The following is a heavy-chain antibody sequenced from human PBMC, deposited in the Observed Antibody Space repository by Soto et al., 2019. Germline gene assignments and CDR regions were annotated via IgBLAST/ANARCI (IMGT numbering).Heavy chain of an antibody. CDR2: ITYDGGTR. CDR3: AKGRDWNFYYYYGMDV. CDR1: GFTFSSYG. V-gene: IGHV3-30*18. J-gene: IGHJ6*02. D-gene: IGHD1-7*01. Sequence: GGSLRLSCAASGFTFSSYGMHWVRQAPGKGLEWVAVITYDGGTRYYGDSVRGRFTISRDNSKNMAYLQMNSLRAEDTDVYYCAKGRDWNFYYYYGMDVWGQGTTVTVSS.